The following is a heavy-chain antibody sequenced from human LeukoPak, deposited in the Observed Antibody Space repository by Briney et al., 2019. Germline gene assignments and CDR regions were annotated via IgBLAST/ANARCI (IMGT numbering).Heavy chain of an antibody. Sequence: GGSLRLSCAASGFTFSSYAMHWVRQAPGKGLEYVSAISSNGGSTYYANSVKGRFTISRDNSKNTLYLQMGSLRAEDMAVYYCARDGGGSYYFLDYYYYYMDVWGKGTTVTISS. J-gene: IGHJ6*03. CDR1: GFTFSSYA. D-gene: IGHD1-26*01. CDR2: ISSNGGST. CDR3: ARDGGGSYYFLDYYYYYMDV. V-gene: IGHV3-64*01.